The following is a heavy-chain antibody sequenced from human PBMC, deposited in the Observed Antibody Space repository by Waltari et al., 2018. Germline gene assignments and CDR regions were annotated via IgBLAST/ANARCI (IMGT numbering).Heavy chain of an antibody. Sequence: QLQLQESGPGLVKPSETLSLTCTVSGGSISSSSYYWGWIRQPPGKGLEWIGSIYYSGSTYYNPSLKSRVTISVDTSKNQFSLKLSSVTAADTAVYYCARDRYDILTGYSENFDYWGQGTLVTVSS. CDR3: ARDRYDILTGYSENFDY. J-gene: IGHJ4*02. D-gene: IGHD3-9*01. V-gene: IGHV4-39*07. CDR2: IYYSGST. CDR1: GGSISSSSYY.